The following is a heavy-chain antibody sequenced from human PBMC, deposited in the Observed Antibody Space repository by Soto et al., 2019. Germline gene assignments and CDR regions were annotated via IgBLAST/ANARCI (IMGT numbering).Heavy chain of an antibody. V-gene: IGHV3-23*01. CDR1: GFTFSSYA. J-gene: IGHJ6*02. D-gene: IGHD3-3*01. CDR2: ISGSGGST. Sequence: PGGSLRLSCAASGFTFSSYAMSWVRQAPGKGLEWVAAISGSGGSTYYADSVKGRFTISRDNSKNTLYLQMNSLRAEDTAVYYCAKLSAPGNQNFWSGYWDSNYYYYGMDVWGQGTTVTVSS. CDR3: AKLSAPGNQNFWSGYWDSNYYYYGMDV.